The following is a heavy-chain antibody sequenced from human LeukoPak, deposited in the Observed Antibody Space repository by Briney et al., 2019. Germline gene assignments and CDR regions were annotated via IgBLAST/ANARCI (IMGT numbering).Heavy chain of an antibody. J-gene: IGHJ4*02. CDR1: EFTLSSYN. CDR2: ISGSSKYI. D-gene: IGHD3-3*01. CDR3: AREPFWSGYYSNLHFDY. Sequence: GGSLRLSCAASEFTLSSYNMNWVRQAPGKGLEWVSSISGSSKYIYYADSVKGRFTISRDNAKNSLYLQMNSLRAEDTAVYYCAREPFWSGYYSNLHFDYWGQGTLVTVSS. V-gene: IGHV3-21*06.